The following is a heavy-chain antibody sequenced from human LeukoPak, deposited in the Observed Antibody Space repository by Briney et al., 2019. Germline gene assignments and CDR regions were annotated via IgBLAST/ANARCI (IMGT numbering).Heavy chain of an antibody. J-gene: IGHJ4*02. CDR1: GFTFSSYD. Sequence: PGGSLRLSCAASGFTFSSYDMSWVRQAPGKALEWVSGISGSGGSTYYADSVKGRFTISRDNSKNTLYLQMNSLRAEDTAVYYCAKDRGFSNSWYLFDYWGQGTLVTVSS. D-gene: IGHD6-13*01. V-gene: IGHV3-23*01. CDR2: ISGSGGST. CDR3: AKDRGFSNSWYLFDY.